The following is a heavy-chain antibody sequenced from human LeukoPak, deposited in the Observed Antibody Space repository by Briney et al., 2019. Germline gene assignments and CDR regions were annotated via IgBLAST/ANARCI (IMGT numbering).Heavy chain of an antibody. J-gene: IGHJ6*02. CDR3: ARDLAVAGTFSPYYYYGMDV. CDR1: GYTFTGYY. CDR2: INPSGGST. Sequence: GASVKVSCKASGYTFTGYYMHWVRQAPGQGLEWMGIINPSGGSTSYAQKFQGRVTMTRGTSTSTVYMELSSLRSEDTAVYYCARDLAVAGTFSPYYYYGMDVWGQGTTVTVSS. D-gene: IGHD6-19*01. V-gene: IGHV1-46*01.